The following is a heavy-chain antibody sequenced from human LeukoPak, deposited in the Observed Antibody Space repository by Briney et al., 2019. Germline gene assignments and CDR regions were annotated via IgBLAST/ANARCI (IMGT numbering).Heavy chain of an antibody. CDR1: GGTFSSYA. J-gene: IGHJ5*02. Sequence: SVKVSCKASGGTFSSYAISWVRQAPGQGLEWMGGIIPIFGTANYAQKFQGRVTITTDESTSTAYMELNSLRSEDTAVYHCARDVSSTENWFDPWGQGTLVTVSS. D-gene: IGHD2-2*01. CDR2: IIPIFGTA. CDR3: ARDVSSTENWFDP. V-gene: IGHV1-69*05.